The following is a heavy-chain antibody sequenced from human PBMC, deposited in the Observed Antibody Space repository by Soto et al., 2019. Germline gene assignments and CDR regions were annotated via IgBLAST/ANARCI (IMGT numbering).Heavy chain of an antibody. CDR2: INPSGGST. CDR3: ARDPSYDPEPLYGMDV. V-gene: IGHV1-46*01. Sequence: ASVKLSCKASGYTFTSYYMHWVRQAPGQGLEWMGIINPSGGSTSYAQKFQGRVTMTRDTSTSTVYMELSSLRSEDTAVYYCARDPSYDPEPLYGMDVWGQGTTVTVSS. CDR1: GYTFTSYY. J-gene: IGHJ6*02. D-gene: IGHD3-22*01.